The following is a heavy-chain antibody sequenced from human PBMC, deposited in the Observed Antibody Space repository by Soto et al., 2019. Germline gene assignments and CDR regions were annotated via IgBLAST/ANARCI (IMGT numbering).Heavy chain of an antibody. CDR2: IYHSGST. Sequence: SETLSLTCAVSGGSISSSNWWSWVRQPPGKGLEWIGEIYHSGSTNYNPSLKSRVTISVDKSKNQFSLKLSSVTAADTAVYYCARKSADSGYSYGFWGQGTLVTVSS. D-gene: IGHD5-18*01. CDR1: GGSISSSNW. V-gene: IGHV4-4*02. J-gene: IGHJ4*02. CDR3: ARKSADSGYSYGF.